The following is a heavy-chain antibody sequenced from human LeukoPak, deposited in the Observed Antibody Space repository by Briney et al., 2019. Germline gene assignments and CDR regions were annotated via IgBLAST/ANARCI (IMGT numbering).Heavy chain of an antibody. J-gene: IGHJ6*03. CDR3: ARDGPRYGGNYYYYYYYMDV. CDR2: INSDGSST. V-gene: IGHV3-74*01. Sequence: GGSLRLSCAASGFSFSYSWMHWVRQAPGKGLMGVSRINSDGSSTSYADSVKGRFTISRDNAKNSLYLQMNSLRAEDTAVYYCARDGPRYGGNYYYYYYYMDVWGKGTTVTVSS. CDR1: GFSFSYSW. D-gene: IGHD4-23*01.